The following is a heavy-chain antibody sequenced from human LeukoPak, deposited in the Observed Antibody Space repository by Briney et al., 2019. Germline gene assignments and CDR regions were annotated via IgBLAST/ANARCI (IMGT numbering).Heavy chain of an antibody. Sequence: ASVKVSCKASGYTFTGYYMHWVRQAPGQGLEWMGWINPNSGGTNYAQKFRGRVTMTRDTSISTAYMELSRLRSDDTAVYYCARIRLRLGELSLSYWGQGTLVTVSS. J-gene: IGHJ4*02. CDR2: INPNSGGT. CDR3: ARIRLRLGELSLSY. D-gene: IGHD3-16*02. V-gene: IGHV1-2*02. CDR1: GYTFTGYY.